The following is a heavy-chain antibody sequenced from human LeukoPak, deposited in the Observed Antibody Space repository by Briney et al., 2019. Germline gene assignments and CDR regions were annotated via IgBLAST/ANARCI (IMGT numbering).Heavy chain of an antibody. CDR2: IYSGGST. CDR1: GFTVSSNY. Sequence: GGSLRLSCAASGFTVSSNYMSWVRQAPGKGLEWVSVIYSGGSTYYADSVKGRFTISRDNSKNTLYLQMNSLRAEDTAVYYCAKEGTNYVGFDPWGQGTLVTVSS. CDR3: AKEGTNYVGFDP. D-gene: IGHD1-26*01. J-gene: IGHJ5*02. V-gene: IGHV3-66*01.